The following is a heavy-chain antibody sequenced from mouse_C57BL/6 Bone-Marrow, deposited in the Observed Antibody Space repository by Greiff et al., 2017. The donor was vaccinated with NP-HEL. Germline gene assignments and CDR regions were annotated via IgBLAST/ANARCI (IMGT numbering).Heavy chain of an antibody. Sequence: VKLQESGAELARPGASVKLSCKASGYTFTSYGISWVKQRTGQGLEWIGEIYPRSGNTYYNEKFKGKATLTADKSSSTAYMELRSLTSEDSAVYFCARSRYHGGYAMDYWGQGTSVTVSS. CDR1: GYTFTSYG. CDR2: IYPRSGNT. CDR3: ARSRYHGGYAMDY. V-gene: IGHV1-81*01. J-gene: IGHJ4*01.